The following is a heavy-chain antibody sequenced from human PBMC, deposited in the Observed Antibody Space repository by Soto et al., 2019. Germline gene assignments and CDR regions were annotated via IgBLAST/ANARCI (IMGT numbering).Heavy chain of an antibody. CDR1: GFTFSSYS. CDR3: AKDAILKLEPTRFDY. CDR2: ISSSSSTI. D-gene: IGHD1-1*01. Sequence: GGSLRLSCAASGFTFSSYSMNWVRQAPGKGLEWVSYISSSSSTIYYADSVKGRFTISRDNAKNSLYLQMNSLRAEDTAVYYCAKDAILKLEPTRFDYWGQGTLVTVSS. V-gene: IGHV3-48*01. J-gene: IGHJ4*02.